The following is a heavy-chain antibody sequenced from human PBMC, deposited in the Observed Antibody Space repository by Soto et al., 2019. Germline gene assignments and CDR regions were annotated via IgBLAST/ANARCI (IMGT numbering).Heavy chain of an antibody. CDR3: ARVGQTGTTARAATYYSYFDY. V-gene: IGHV3-30-3*01. Sequence: HPGGSLRLSCAASGFTFSSYAMHWVRQAPGKGLEWVAVISYDGSNKYYADSVKGRFTISRDNSKNTLYLQMNSLRAEDTAVYYCARVGQTGTTARAATYYSYFDYWGQGTLVTVSS. CDR2: ISYDGSNK. J-gene: IGHJ4*02. D-gene: IGHD1-7*01. CDR1: GFTFSSYA.